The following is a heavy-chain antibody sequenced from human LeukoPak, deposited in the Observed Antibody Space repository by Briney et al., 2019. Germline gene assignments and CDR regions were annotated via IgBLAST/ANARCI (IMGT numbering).Heavy chain of an antibody. CDR3: ARDLVAAAGNEGFDY. Sequence: GGPLRLSCAASGFTFSSYSMNWVCQAPGKGLEWVSSISSSSSYIYYADSVKGRFTISRDNAKNSLYLQMNSLRAEDTAVYYCARDLVAAAGNEGFDYWGQGTLVTVSS. J-gene: IGHJ4*02. CDR2: ISSSSSYI. D-gene: IGHD6-13*01. CDR1: GFTFSSYS. V-gene: IGHV3-21*01.